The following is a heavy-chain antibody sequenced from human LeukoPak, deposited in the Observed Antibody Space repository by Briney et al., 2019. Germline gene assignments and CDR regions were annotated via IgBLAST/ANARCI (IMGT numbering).Heavy chain of an antibody. Sequence: PGGSLRLSCAASGFTFSSYGMSWVRQAPGKGLEWVSAISGSGGSTYYADSVKGRFTISRDNSKNTLYLQMSSLRAEDTAVYYCAKDPYSSSSNFDYWGQGTLVTVSS. V-gene: IGHV3-23*01. CDR2: ISGSGGST. J-gene: IGHJ4*02. CDR1: GFTFSSYG. D-gene: IGHD6-13*01. CDR3: AKDPYSSSSNFDY.